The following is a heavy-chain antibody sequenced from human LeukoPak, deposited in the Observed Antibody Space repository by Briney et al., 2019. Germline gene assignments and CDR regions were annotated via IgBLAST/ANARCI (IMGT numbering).Heavy chain of an antibody. CDR1: GFTLSDYY. CDR2: ISSSGSTI. J-gene: IGHJ4*02. D-gene: IGHD2-21*01. CDR3: ASSIVVVPRFDY. Sequence: PGGSLRLSCAASGFTLSDYYMSWIRQAPGKGLEWVSYISSSGSTIYYADSVKGRFTISRDNAKNSLYLQMNSLRAEDTAVYYCASSIVVVPRFDYWGQGTLVTVSS. V-gene: IGHV3-11*01.